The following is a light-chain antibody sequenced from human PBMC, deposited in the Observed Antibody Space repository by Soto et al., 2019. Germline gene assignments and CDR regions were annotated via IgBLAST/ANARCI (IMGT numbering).Light chain of an antibody. CDR3: QLFDSYSWT. CDR1: QNINNW. V-gene: IGKV1-5*03. J-gene: IGKJ1*01. CDR2: KAS. Sequence: DIQLTQSPSTLSASVGDRVTITCRASQNINNWLAWYQQKPGKAPKLLIYKASSLESGVPSRFSGSGSGTKFPLTISSLQPDDFATYYCQLFDSYSWTFGQGTKVEIE.